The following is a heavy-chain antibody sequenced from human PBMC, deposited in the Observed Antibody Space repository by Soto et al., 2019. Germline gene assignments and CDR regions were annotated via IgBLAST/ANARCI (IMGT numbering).Heavy chain of an antibody. J-gene: IGHJ4*02. Sequence: PSETLSLTCSVSGDSIRSYYWSWFGQPPGKGLEWIGYISHSGSTKYNPSLKSRVTMSMDTSRNQFSLRMTSVTSADTAFYYCTRGGAGYSSTWAAYWGQGTLVTVSS. D-gene: IGHD6-13*01. CDR2: ISHSGST. V-gene: IGHV4-59*01. CDR3: TRGGAGYSSTWAAY. CDR1: GDSIRSYY.